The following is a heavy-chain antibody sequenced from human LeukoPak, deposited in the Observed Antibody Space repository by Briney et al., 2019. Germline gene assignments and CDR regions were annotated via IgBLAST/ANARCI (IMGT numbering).Heavy chain of an antibody. J-gene: IGHJ4*02. D-gene: IGHD2-8*01. V-gene: IGHV4-59*11. CDR2: IYNSGSS. CDR1: GGSISSHY. CDR3: ARVSNGYLDY. Sequence: SETLSLTCSVSGGSISSHYWSWIRQPPGKGLQWIGNIYNSGSSNYNPSPKSRVAVSVDTSKNQFSLKLSSVTAADTAVYYCARVSNGYLDYWGQGTLVTVSS.